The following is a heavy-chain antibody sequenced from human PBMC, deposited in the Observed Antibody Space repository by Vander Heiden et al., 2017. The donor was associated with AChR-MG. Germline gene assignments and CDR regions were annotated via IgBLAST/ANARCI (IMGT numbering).Heavy chain of an antibody. CDR1: GFTFTSSA. Sequence: QMQLVQSGPEVKKPGTSVKVSCKASGFTFTSSAVQWVRQARGQRLEWIGWIVVGSGNTNYAQKFQERVTITRDMSTSTAYMELSSLRSEDTAVYYCAAESGSYFSDAFDIWGQGTMVTVSS. D-gene: IGHD1-26*01. V-gene: IGHV1-58*01. CDR2: IVVGSGNT. CDR3: AAESGSYFSDAFDI. J-gene: IGHJ3*02.